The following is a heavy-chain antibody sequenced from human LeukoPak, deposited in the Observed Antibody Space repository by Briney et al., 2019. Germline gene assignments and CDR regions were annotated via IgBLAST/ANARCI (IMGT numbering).Heavy chain of an antibody. J-gene: IGHJ4*02. CDR1: AYSFTSYW. Sequence: RGESLKISCQGSAYSFTSYWIVWLRQMPGKGLEWMGIVYPGDADTRYSPSFQGRVTISADKSISTAYLQRSSLKASDTAMYYCARSYYYGSGSPRHFDYWGKGTLVTVSS. D-gene: IGHD3-10*01. V-gene: IGHV5-51*01. CDR3: ARSYYYGSGSPRHFDY. CDR2: VYPGDADT.